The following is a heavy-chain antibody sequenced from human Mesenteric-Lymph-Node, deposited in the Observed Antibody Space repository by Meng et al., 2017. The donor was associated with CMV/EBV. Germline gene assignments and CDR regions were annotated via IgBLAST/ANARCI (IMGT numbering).Heavy chain of an antibody. CDR2: IKENGREK. CDR1: GFTFSSYW. CDR3: ARDNANTLDY. D-gene: IGHD2/OR15-2a*01. J-gene: IGHJ4*02. V-gene: IGHV3-7*03. Sequence: GEALKISCVASGFTFSSYWMSWVRQAPGKGLEWVASIKENGREKSYVDSVKGRFTISRDNSKNTLYLQMNSLRAEDTAVYYCARDNANTLDYWGQGTLVTVSS.